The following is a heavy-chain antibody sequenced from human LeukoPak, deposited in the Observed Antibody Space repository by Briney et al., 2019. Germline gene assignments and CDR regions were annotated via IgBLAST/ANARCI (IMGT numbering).Heavy chain of an antibody. CDR1: GGSFSGYY. Sequence: SETLSLTCAVYGGSFSGYYWSWIRQPPGKGLEWIGEINHSGSTNYNPSLKSRVTISVDTSKNQFSLKLSSVTAADTAVYYCAGLYGSGSYYGYWGQGTLVTVSS. CDR2: INHSGST. V-gene: IGHV4-34*01. CDR3: AGLYGSGSYYGY. D-gene: IGHD3-10*01. J-gene: IGHJ4*02.